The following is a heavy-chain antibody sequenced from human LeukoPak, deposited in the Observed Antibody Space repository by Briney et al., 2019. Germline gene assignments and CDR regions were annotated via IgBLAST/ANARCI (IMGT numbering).Heavy chain of an antibody. Sequence: GGSLRLSCAASGFTFSSYAMHWVRQAPGKGLEWVAVISYDGSNKYYADSVKGRFTISRDNSKNTLYLQMNSLRAEDTAVYYCARENYYYGMDVWGQGTTVTVSS. CDR1: GFTFSSYA. CDR2: ISYDGSNK. V-gene: IGHV3-30-3*01. CDR3: ARENYYYGMDV. J-gene: IGHJ6*02.